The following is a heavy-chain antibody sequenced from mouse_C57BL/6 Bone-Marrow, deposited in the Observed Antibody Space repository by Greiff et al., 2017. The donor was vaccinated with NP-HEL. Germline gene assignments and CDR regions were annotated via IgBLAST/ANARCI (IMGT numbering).Heavy chain of an antibody. V-gene: IGHV1-82*01. D-gene: IGHD2-2*01. CDR1: GYAFSSSW. Sequence: QVQLQQSGPELVKPGASVKISCKASGYAFSSSWMNWVKQRPGKGLEWIGRIYPGDGDTNYNGKFKGKATLTADKSSSTAYMQLSSLTSEDSAVYFGAVYGYGFAYWGQGTLVTVSA. J-gene: IGHJ3*01. CDR2: IYPGDGDT. CDR3: AVYGYGFAY.